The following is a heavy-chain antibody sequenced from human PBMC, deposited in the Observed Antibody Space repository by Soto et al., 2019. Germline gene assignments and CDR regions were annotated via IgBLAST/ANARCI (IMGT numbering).Heavy chain of an antibody. CDR1: GDSISRYY. V-gene: IGHV4-4*07. CDR3: ARAGEHSSGWSLAY. D-gene: IGHD6-19*01. CDR2: IYTSGST. J-gene: IGHJ4*02. Sequence: SETLSLTCPVSGDSISRYYWRWIRQPAGKGLEWIGRIYTSGSTNYNPSLKSRVTMSVDTSKNQFSLKLSPVTAADTAVYYCARAGEHSSGWSLAYWGQGTLVTVSS.